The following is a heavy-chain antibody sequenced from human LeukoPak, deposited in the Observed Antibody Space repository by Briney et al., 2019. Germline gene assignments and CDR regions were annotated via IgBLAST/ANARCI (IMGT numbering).Heavy chain of an antibody. D-gene: IGHD5-12*01. CDR2: ISSSGSTI. Sequence: GGSLRLSCAASGFTFGSYEMNWVRQAPGKGLEWVSYISSSGSTIYYADSVKGRFTISRDNAKNSLYLQMNSLRVEDTAVYYCARIMGLRFLYYFDYRGQGTLVTVSS. V-gene: IGHV3-48*03. CDR3: ARIMGLRFLYYFDY. J-gene: IGHJ4*02. CDR1: GFTFGSYE.